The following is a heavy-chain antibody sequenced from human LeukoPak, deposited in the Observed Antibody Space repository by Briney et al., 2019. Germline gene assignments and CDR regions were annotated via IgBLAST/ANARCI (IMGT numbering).Heavy chain of an antibody. CDR1: GGSISSGGYY. V-gene: IGHV4-31*03. J-gene: IGHJ6*02. CDR3: ARDLGGYSGYDYYYYGMDV. Sequence: SETPSLTCTVSGGSISSGGYYWSWIRQHPGKGLEWIGYIYYSGSTYYNPSLKSRVTISVDTSKNQFSLKLSSVTAADTAVYYCARDLGGYSGYDYYYYGMDVWGQGTTVTVSS. CDR2: IYYSGST. D-gene: IGHD5-12*01.